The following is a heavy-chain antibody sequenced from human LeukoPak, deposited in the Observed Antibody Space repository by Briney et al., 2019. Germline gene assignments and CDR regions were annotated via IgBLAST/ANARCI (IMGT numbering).Heavy chain of an antibody. V-gene: IGHV3-23*01. Sequence: GGSLRLSCAASGFTFSSYAMSWVRQAPGKGLEWVSSVTGSGGTTYYADSVKGRLSISRDNSKNTLSLQMNSLRAEDTAVYYCAKDRVRGWFDPSGQGTLVTVSS. CDR1: GFTFSSYA. D-gene: IGHD3-10*01. CDR2: VTGSGGTT. J-gene: IGHJ5*02. CDR3: AKDRVRGWFDP.